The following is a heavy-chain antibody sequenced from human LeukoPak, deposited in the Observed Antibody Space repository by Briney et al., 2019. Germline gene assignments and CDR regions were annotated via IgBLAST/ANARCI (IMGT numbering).Heavy chain of an antibody. CDR2: IYYSGST. V-gene: IGHV4-59*11. CDR1: GGSISSHY. CDR3: ARATGYDFWSGYPYMDV. D-gene: IGHD3-3*01. J-gene: IGHJ6*03. Sequence: SETLSLTCTVSGGSISSHYWSWIRQPPGKGLEWIGYIYYSGSTNYNPSLKSRVTISVDTSKNQFSLKLSSVTAADTAVYYCARATGYDFWSGYPYMDVWGKGTTVTVSS.